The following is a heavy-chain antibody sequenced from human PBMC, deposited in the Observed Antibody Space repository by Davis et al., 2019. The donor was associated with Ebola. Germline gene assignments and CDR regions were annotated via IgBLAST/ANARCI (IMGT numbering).Heavy chain of an antibody. CDR1: GFTFSSYG. CDR2: IWYDGSNK. Sequence: PGGSLRLSCAASGFTFSSYGMHWVRQAPGKGLEWVAVIWYDGSNKYYADSVKGRFTISRDNSKNTLYLQMNSLRAEDTAVYYCARDFMTSHYGMDVWGQGTTVTVSS. CDR3: ARDFMTSHYGMDV. V-gene: IGHV3-33*01. J-gene: IGHJ6*02. D-gene: IGHD4-11*01.